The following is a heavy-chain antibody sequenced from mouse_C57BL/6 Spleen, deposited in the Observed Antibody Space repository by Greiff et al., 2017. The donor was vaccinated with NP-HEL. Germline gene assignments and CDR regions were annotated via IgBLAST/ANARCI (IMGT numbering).Heavy chain of an antibody. D-gene: IGHD3-2*01. CDR3: TSRQGFAY. CDR1: GFNIKDDY. Sequence: EVQRVESGAELVRPGASVKLSCTASGFNIKDDYMHWVKQRPEQGLEWIGWIDPENGDTEYASKFQGKATITADTSSNTAYLQLSSLTSEDTAVYYCTSRQGFAYWGQGTLVTVSA. CDR2: IDPENGDT. V-gene: IGHV14-4*01. J-gene: IGHJ3*01.